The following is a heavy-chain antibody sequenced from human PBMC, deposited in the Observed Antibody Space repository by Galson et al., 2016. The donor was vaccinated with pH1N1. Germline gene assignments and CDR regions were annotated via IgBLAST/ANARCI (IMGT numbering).Heavy chain of an antibody. J-gene: IGHJ6*02. CDR1: GFTVSPND. CDR2: IYSGGNI. D-gene: IGHD2-15*01. Sequence: SLRLSCAASGFTVSPNDMSWFRQAPGKGLEWVSVIYSGGNIYYTDSVKGRFTISRDSSKNTLYLQTNSLRPEDTAVYYCARGYPGFSYYGMDVWGQGTTVTVSS. V-gene: IGHV3-53*01. CDR3: ARGYPGFSYYGMDV.